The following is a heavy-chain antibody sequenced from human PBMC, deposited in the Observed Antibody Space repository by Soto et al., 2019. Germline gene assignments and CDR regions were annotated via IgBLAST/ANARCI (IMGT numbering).Heavy chain of an antibody. D-gene: IGHD3-16*01. CDR1: GFTFSSYG. J-gene: IGHJ4*02. CDR2: ISYDGSNK. Sequence: RGSLRLSCAASGFTFSSYGMHWVRQAPGKGLEWVAVISYDGSNKYYADSVKGRFTISRDNSKNTLYLQMNSLRAEDTAVYYCAKARSEPGPTFGFDYWGQGTLVTVSS. V-gene: IGHV3-30*18. CDR3: AKARSEPGPTFGFDY.